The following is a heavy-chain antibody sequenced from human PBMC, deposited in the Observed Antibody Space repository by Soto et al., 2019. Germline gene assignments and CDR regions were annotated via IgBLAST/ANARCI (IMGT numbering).Heavy chain of an antibody. V-gene: IGHV4-30-4*01. Sequence: SETLSLTCTVSGGYINSADHHWTWIRQSPGKGLEWIGAIYYSASTYYNPSHVSRVRISIDTSKNQFSLELTSVTAADTAVYYCARDSRTPSGGMDVWGQGTTVTVSS. CDR3: ARDSRTPSGGMDV. CDR1: GGYINSADHH. CDR2: IYYSAST. J-gene: IGHJ6*02.